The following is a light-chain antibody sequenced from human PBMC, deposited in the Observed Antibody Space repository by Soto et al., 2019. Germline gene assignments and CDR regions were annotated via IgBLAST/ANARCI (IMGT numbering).Light chain of an antibody. V-gene: IGKV3-20*01. Sequence: EIVLTQSPGTLSLSPGERATLSCRASQSVTSNYLAWYQQKPGQAPRLLIYGASSRATGIPDRFSGSGSGTDFTLTISRLEPEDFAVYYCQHYDSSRTFGQGTKVDIK. CDR3: QHYDSSRT. CDR2: GAS. J-gene: IGKJ1*01. CDR1: QSVTSNY.